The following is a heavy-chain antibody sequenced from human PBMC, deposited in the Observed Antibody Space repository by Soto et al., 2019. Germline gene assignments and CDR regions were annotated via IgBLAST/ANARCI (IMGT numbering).Heavy chain of an antibody. V-gene: IGHV3-53*02. CDR2: IYSGGST. J-gene: IGHJ4*02. CDR3: VRDWGEVAGTPY. D-gene: IGHD6-19*01. Sequence: EVQLVETGGGLIQPGGSLRLSCAASGFTVSSNYMSWVRQAPGQGLEWVSVIYSGGSTYYADYVKGRFTISRDNSENTLYLEMNLLSAELTAVYYGVRDWGEVAGTPYWGQGTLVTVSS. CDR1: GFTVSSNY.